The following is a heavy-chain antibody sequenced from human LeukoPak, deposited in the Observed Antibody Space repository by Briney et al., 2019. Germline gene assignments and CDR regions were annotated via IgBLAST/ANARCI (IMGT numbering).Heavy chain of an antibody. CDR3: ARDQTYSGSGIYTYFDY. CDR2: IYSTGST. Sequence: SQTLSLTCTVSGGSISSGGYYSSWIRQPAGKGLEYIGRIYSTGSTNYNPSLRSRVTISVDTSKNHFSLKLSSVTAADTAVYYCARDQTYSGSGIYTYFDYWGQGILVTVST. CDR1: GGSISSGGYY. J-gene: IGHJ4*02. V-gene: IGHV4-61*02. D-gene: IGHD3-10*01.